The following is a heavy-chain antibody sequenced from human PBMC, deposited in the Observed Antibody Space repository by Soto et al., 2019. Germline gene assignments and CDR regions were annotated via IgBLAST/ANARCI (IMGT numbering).Heavy chain of an antibody. Sequence: QVQLVESGGGVVQPGKSLRLSCAASGFTFSSYAMHWARQAPGKGLEWVTVISIRGGDEYYAESVRGRFTISRDYSKNTLYRELGRRRVEDAAEYYFAMGTIVARQHLDYWGQGTLVTVSS. CDR3: AMGTIVARQHLDY. D-gene: IGHD6-6*01. J-gene: IGHJ4*02. CDR2: ISIRGGDE. V-gene: IGHV3-30*03. CDR1: GFTFSSYA.